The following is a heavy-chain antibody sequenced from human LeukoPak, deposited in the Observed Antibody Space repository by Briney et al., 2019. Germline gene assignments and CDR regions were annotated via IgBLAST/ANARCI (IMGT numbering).Heavy chain of an antibody. J-gene: IGHJ3*02. V-gene: IGHV4-30-4*01. D-gene: IGHD4-17*01. Sequence: SQTLSLTCTVSGGSISSGDYYWSWIRQPSGKGLEWIGYIYYSGSTYYNPSLKSRVTISVDRSKNQFSLKLSSVTAADTAVYYCARVEGYGDYVGAFDIWGQGTMVTVSS. CDR3: ARVEGYGDYVGAFDI. CDR2: IYYSGST. CDR1: GGSISSGDYY.